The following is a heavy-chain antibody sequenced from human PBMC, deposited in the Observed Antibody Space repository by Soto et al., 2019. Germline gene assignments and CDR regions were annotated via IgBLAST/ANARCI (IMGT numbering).Heavy chain of an antibody. D-gene: IGHD2-21*01. J-gene: IGHJ4*01. CDR3: ARLGDYHQAFDY. V-gene: IGHV4-34*01. CDR2: ITHSGTT. CDR1: GRSFTGFY. Sequence: SETLSLTCGVYGRSFTGFYWSWIRQPPGKGLEWLGEITHSGTTDYNPSLKSRLTISVDTSRQQFSLKLTSVTAADTAVYYCARLGDYHQAFDYWGQGTLVTVSS.